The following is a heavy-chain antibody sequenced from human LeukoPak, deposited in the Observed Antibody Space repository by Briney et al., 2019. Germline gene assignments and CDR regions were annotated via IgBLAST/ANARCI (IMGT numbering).Heavy chain of an antibody. D-gene: IGHD3-22*01. J-gene: IGHJ4*02. Sequence: GGSLRLSCAASGFTFSNYWMHWVRQAPGKGLVWVSRIRHDAGVTTYADSVKGRFTISRDNAKNSLYLQMNSLRAEDTAVYYCARLYYDSSGSFAYWGQGTLVTVSS. V-gene: IGHV3-74*01. CDR3: ARLYYDSSGSFAY. CDR1: GFTFSNYW. CDR2: IRHDAGVT.